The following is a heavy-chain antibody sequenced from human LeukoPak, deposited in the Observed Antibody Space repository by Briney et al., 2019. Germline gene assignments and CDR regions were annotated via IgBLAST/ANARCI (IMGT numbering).Heavy chain of an antibody. CDR2: IYHSGIT. Sequence: IPSETLSLTCTVSGGSIGNGDNYWSWIRQPPGGGLEWIGYIYHSGITYYNPSLKSRVTISLDTSKNQFSLKRRSVTAADTAVYYCARTDLIGSFDLWGRGTLVIVSP. V-gene: IGHV4-30-4*01. D-gene: IGHD2-8*01. CDR3: ARTDLIGSFDL. J-gene: IGHJ2*01. CDR1: GGSIGNGDNY.